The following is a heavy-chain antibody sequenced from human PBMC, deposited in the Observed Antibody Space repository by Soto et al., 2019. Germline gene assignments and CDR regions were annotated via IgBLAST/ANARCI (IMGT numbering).Heavy chain of an antibody. J-gene: IGHJ4*02. CDR2: INHSGST. D-gene: IGHD6-19*01. V-gene: IGHV4-34*01. CDR1: GYSISSGYY. CDR3: ARDKVAVAGTSVDY. Sequence: SETLSLTCAVSGYSISSGYYWSWIRQPPGKGLEWIGEINHSGSTNYNPSLKSRVTISVDTSKNQFSLKLSSVTAADTAVYYCARDKVAVAGTSVDYWGQGTLVTVSS.